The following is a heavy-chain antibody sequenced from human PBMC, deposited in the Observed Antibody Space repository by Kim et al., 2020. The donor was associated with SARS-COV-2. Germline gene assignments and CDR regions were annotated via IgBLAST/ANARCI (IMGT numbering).Heavy chain of an antibody. CDR1: GGSFSGYY. CDR2: INHSGST. D-gene: IGHD3-22*01. Sequence: SETLSLTCAVYGGSFSGYYWSWIRQPPGKGLEWIGEINHSGSTNYNPSLKSRVTISVDTSKNQFSLKLSSVTAADTAVYYCARGNSGRRRWLLLRLSRPLYFDYWGQGTLVTVSS. V-gene: IGHV4-34*01. CDR3: ARGNSGRRRWLLLRLSRPLYFDY. J-gene: IGHJ4*02.